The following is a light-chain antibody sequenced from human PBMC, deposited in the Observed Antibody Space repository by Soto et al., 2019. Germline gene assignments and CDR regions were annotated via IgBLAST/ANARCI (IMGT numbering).Light chain of an antibody. V-gene: IGLV1-47*01. J-gene: IGLJ3*02. CDR3: AAWDDSLSGRWV. CDR2: RNN. CDR1: SSNIGSNY. Sequence: QSVLTQPPSASGTPGQRVTISCSGSSSNIGSNYVYWYQQLPGTAPKRLIYRNNQRPSGVSDRFSGSKSGTSASLAISGLRSEDEADYYCAAWDDSLSGRWVFGGGTKLTVL.